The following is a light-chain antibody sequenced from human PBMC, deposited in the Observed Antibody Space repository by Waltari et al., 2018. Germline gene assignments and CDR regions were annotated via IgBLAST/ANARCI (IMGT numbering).Light chain of an antibody. V-gene: IGKV3-11*01. CDR2: DAS. CDR1: QTVRSY. Sequence: IVLTQSPATLSLSPGERATLSCRASQTVRSYLAWYQQRPGQTPRLLIFDASSRATGISAKFSGSGSGTDFTLTVSNLEPEDFAVYYCQQRSNWPYTFGQGTRVEIK. J-gene: IGKJ2*01. CDR3: QQRSNWPYT.